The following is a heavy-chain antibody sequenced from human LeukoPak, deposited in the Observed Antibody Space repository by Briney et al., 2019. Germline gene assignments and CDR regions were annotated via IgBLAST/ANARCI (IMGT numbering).Heavy chain of an antibody. Sequence: SQNLSLNCTVSGGSISSGDYYWSWIRQPPGKGLEWIGSIYYSGSTYYNPSLKSRVTISVDTSKNQFSLKLSSVTAADTAVYYCARGARRHWFDPWGQGTLVTVSS. CDR2: IYYSGST. CDR3: ARGARRHWFDP. J-gene: IGHJ5*02. V-gene: IGHV4-39*01. CDR1: GGSISSGDYY. D-gene: IGHD6-6*01.